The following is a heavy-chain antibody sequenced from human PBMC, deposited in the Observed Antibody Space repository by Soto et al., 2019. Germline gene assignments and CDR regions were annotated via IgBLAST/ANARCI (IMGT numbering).Heavy chain of an antibody. J-gene: IGHJ4*02. Sequence: ASVKVSCKASGHTFTSYGISWVRQAPGQGLEWMGWISAYNGNTNYAQKLQGRVTMTTDTSTSTAYMELRSQRSDDTAVYYCARSPPRTYCSGTSCYLTPSIDYWGQGTLVTVSS. V-gene: IGHV1-18*04. D-gene: IGHD2-2*01. CDR2: ISAYNGNT. CDR1: GHTFTSYG. CDR3: ARSPPRTYCSGTSCYLTPSIDY.